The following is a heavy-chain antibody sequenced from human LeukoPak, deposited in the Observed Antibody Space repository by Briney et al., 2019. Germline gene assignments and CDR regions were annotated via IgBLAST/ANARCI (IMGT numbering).Heavy chain of an antibody. D-gene: IGHD3-10*01. V-gene: IGHV1-69*04. CDR3: ARDYYGSGSFYGMDV. CDR2: IIPILGIA. CDR1: GGTFSSYA. Sequence: SVKVSCKASGGTFSSYAISWVRQAPGQGIEWMGRIIPILGIANYAQKFQGRVTITADKSTSTAYMELSSLRSEDTAVYYCARDYYGSGSFYGMDVWGQGTTVTVSS. J-gene: IGHJ6*02.